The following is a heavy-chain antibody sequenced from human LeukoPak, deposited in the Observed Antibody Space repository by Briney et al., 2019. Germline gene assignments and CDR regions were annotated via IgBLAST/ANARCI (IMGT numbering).Heavy chain of an antibody. V-gene: IGHV3-30*03. CDR2: ISYDGSNK. CDR1: GFTFSSYG. Sequence: GRSLRLSCAASGFTFSSYGMHWVRQAPGKGLEWVAVISYDGSNKYYADSVKGRFTISRDNSKNTLYLQMNSLRAEDTAVYYCAYSGGYTEAFDIWGQGTMVTVPS. J-gene: IGHJ3*02. CDR3: AYSGGYTEAFDI. D-gene: IGHD1-26*01.